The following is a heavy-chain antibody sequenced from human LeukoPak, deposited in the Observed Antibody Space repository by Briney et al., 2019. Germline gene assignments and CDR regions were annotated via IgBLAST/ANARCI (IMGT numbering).Heavy chain of an antibody. CDR1: GFTFSSYA. J-gene: IGHJ4*02. V-gene: IGHV3-30*04. CDR2: ISYDGSNK. CDR3: ARDAALVLYYYDSSGYYDY. Sequence: GGSLRLSCAASGFTFSSYAMHWVRQAPGKGLEWVAVISYDGSNKYYADSVKGRFTISRDNSKNTLYLQMNSLRAEDTAVYYCARDAALVLYYYDSSGYYDYWGQGALVTVSS. D-gene: IGHD3-22*01.